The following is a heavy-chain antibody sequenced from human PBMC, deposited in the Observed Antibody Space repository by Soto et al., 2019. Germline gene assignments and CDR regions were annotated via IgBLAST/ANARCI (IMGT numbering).Heavy chain of an antibody. J-gene: IGHJ5*02. CDR2: IYSGGST. CDR1: GFTVSSNY. V-gene: IGHV3-66*01. D-gene: IGHD4-17*01. Sequence: EVQLVESGGGLVQPGGSLRLSCAASGFTVSSNYMSWVRQAPGKGLEWVSVIYSGGSTYYADSVKGRFTISRDNSKNTLYLQMNSLRAEDTAVYYCASEDGDYGGGWFDPWGQGTLVTVSS. CDR3: ASEDGDYGGGWFDP.